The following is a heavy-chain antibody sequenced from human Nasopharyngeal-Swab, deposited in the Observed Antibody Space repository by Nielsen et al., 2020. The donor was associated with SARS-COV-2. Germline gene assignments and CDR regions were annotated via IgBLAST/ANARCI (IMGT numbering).Heavy chain of an antibody. J-gene: IGHJ3*02. D-gene: IGHD5-12*01. Sequence: VRQAPGKRLEWVSYISSSSSTIYYADSVKGRFTISRDNAKNSLYLQMNSLRAEDTAVYYCARDGGLGYSGYDTLDAFDIWGQGTMVTVSS. V-gene: IGHV3-48*04. CDR3: ARDGGLGYSGYDTLDAFDI. CDR2: ISSSSSTI.